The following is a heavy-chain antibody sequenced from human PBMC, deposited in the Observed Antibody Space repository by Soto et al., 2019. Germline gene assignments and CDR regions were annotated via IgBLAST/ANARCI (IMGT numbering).Heavy chain of an antibody. CDR1: GGSLSSSSW. Sequence: QVQLQESGPGLVNPSGTLSLTCAVSGGSLSSSSWWSWVRQPPVKALEWLGEIYYSGSTKYNPSLNSRVTISADQSKNDFSLRLSSVTAADTAVYYCVHHGGDPYYHDFWGQGMLVTVSS. V-gene: IGHV4-4*02. J-gene: IGHJ4*02. CDR3: VHHGGDPYYHDF. D-gene: IGHD4-17*01. CDR2: IYYSGST.